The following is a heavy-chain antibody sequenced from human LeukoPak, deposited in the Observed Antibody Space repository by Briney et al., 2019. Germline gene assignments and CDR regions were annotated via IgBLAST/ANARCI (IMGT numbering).Heavy chain of an antibody. V-gene: IGHV4-39*01. CDR1: GGSISSSSYY. Sequence: SETLSLTCTVSGGSISSSSYYWGWIRQPPGKGLEWTGSIYYSGSTYYNPSLKSRVTISVDTSKNQFSLKLSSVTAADTAVYYCARRAIGYDSSGYYPNWYFDLWGRGTLVTVSS. J-gene: IGHJ2*01. CDR2: IYYSGST. CDR3: ARRAIGYDSSGYYPNWYFDL. D-gene: IGHD3-22*01.